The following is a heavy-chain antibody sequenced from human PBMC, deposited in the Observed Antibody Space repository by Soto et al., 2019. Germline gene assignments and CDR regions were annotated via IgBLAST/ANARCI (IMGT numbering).Heavy chain of an antibody. CDR2: IYTAGGT. V-gene: IGHV3-53*01. CDR3: ARASPVAKGGFDT. CDR1: GFTVSNTY. J-gene: IGHJ5*02. Sequence: GGSLRLSCAASGFTVSNTYMTWVRQPPGKGLECVSVIYTAGGTNYADSVKGRFIISRDNSKNTLYLQMNSLRAEDTAVSYCARASPVAKGGFDTWGQGTLVTVSS.